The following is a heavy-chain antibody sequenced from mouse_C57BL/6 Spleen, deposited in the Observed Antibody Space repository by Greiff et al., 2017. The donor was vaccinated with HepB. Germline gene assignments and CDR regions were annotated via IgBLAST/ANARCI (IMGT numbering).Heavy chain of an antibody. J-gene: IGHJ1*03. V-gene: IGHV5-4*01. D-gene: IGHD1-1*01. CDR2: ISDGGSYT. Sequence: EVKLMESGGGLVKPGGSLKLSCAASGFTFSSYAISWVRQTPEKRLEWVATISDGGSYTYYPDNVKGRFTISRDNAKNNLYLQMSHLKSEDTAMYYCARDGGYYGSSYVDWYFDVWGTGTTVTVSS. CDR1: GFTFSSYA. CDR3: ARDGGYYGSSYVDWYFDV.